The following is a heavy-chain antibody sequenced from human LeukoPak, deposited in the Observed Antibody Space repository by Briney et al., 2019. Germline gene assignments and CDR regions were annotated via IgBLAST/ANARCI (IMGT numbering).Heavy chain of an antibody. CDR2: ISPSGSSI. V-gene: IGHV3-11*01. CDR3: AKHRENYGDSCLDDY. Sequence: GGCLRLSCAASGFTFSDYYMSWTRQAPGKGPELVSYISPSGSSIFYVDSVKGRFTISRDNAKNSLYLQMNSLRAEDTAVYYCAKHRENYGDSCLDDYWGQGTLVTVSS. J-gene: IGHJ4*02. CDR1: GFTFSDYY. D-gene: IGHD4-17*01.